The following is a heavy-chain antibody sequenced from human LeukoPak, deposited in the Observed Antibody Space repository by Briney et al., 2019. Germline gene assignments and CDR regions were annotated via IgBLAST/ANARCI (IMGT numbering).Heavy chain of an antibody. CDR2: IRSKANSYAT. CDR3: TRLRGYNWNDEDYFDY. Sequence: GGSLRLSCAASGFTFSGSAMHWVRQASGKGLEWVGRIRSKANSYATAYAASVKGRFTISRDDSKNTAYLQMNSLKTEDTAVYYCTRLRGYNWNDEDYFDYWGQGTLVTVSS. J-gene: IGHJ4*02. CDR1: GFTFSGSA. V-gene: IGHV3-73*01. D-gene: IGHD1-20*01.